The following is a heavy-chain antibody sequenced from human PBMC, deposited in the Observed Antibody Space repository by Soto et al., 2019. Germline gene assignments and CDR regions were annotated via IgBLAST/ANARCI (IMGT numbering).Heavy chain of an antibody. Sequence: QVQLQQWGAGLLKPSETLSLTCAVYGGSFSGYYWSWIRQPPGKVLEWIGEINHSGSTNYNPSLKSRVTISVDTSKNQFSLKLSSVTAADTAVYYCARGGKKSHCTNGVCYPAYWGKGTLVTVSS. CDR3: ARGGKKSHCTNGVCYPAY. J-gene: IGHJ4*02. D-gene: IGHD2-8*01. CDR1: GGSFSGYY. CDR2: INHSGST. V-gene: IGHV4-34*01.